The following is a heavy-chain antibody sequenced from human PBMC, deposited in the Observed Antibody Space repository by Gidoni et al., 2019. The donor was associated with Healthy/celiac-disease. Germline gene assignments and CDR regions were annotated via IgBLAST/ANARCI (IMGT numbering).Heavy chain of an antibody. CDR1: GFTFSDYY. J-gene: IGHJ4*02. V-gene: IGHV3-11*06. Sequence: QVQLVESGGGLVKPGGSLRLACAASGFTFSDYYMSWIRQAPGKGLEWVSYISSSSSYTNYADSVKGRFTISRDNAKNSLYLQMNSLRAEDTAVYYCARANIAAAGSWADLDYWGQGTLVTVSS. CDR2: ISSSSSYT. D-gene: IGHD6-13*01. CDR3: ARANIAAAGSWADLDY.